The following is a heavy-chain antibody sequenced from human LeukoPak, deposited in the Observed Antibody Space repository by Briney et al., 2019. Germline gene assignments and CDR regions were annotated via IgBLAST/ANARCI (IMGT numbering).Heavy chain of an antibody. D-gene: IGHD6-19*01. Sequence: ASVKVSCKPSRYTFTGYYMHWVRQAPGQGLEWMGRINPNSGGTNYAQKFQGRVIMTRDTSISTAYMELSRLRSDDTAVYYCARVLDIAVAEDYWGQGTLVTVSS. CDR1: RYTFTGYY. J-gene: IGHJ4*02. CDR3: ARVLDIAVAEDY. V-gene: IGHV1-2*06. CDR2: INPNSGGT.